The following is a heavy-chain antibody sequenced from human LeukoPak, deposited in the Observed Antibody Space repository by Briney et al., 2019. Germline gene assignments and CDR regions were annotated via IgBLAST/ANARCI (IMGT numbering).Heavy chain of an antibody. CDR2: INHSGST. J-gene: IGHJ3*02. Sequence: SETLSLTCAVYRGSFSGYYWSWIRQPPGKGLEWIGEINHSGSTNYNPSLKSRVTISVDTSKNQFSLKLSSVTAADTAVFYCASLTTADAFDIWGQGTMVTVSS. D-gene: IGHD3-22*01. CDR1: RGSFSGYY. V-gene: IGHV4-34*01. CDR3: ASLTTADAFDI.